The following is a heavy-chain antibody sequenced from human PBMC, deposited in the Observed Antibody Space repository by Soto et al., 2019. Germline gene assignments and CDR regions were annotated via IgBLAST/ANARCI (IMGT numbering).Heavy chain of an antibody. CDR3: ARNWSASGMDV. Sequence: ASVKVSCKASGYIFTSYGISWVRQAPGQGLEWMGWISISYHYTHSAQKFQGRVTMTTDTSTTTAYMELRSLTSDDTAVYYCARNWSASGMDVWGQGTTVTVSS. J-gene: IGHJ6*02. CDR1: GYIFTSYG. D-gene: IGHD1-1*01. V-gene: IGHV1-18*04. CDR2: ISISYHYT.